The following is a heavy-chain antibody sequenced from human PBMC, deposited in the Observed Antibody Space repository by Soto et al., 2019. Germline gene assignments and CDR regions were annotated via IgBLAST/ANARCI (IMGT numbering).Heavy chain of an antibody. CDR3: TRGRAINWFDP. CDR2: INNDGSST. J-gene: IGHJ5*02. Sequence: GGSLRLSCAASGITFSNYWMHWVRQAPGKGLVWVSRINNDGSSTSYADSVKGRFTISRDNAKNTLYLQMNSLRAEDTAVYYCTRGRAINWFDPWGQGTLVTVSS. CDR1: GITFSNYW. V-gene: IGHV3-74*01.